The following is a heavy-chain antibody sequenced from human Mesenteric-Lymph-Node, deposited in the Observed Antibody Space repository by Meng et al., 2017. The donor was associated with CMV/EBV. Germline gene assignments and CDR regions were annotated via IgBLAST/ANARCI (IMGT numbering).Heavy chain of an antibody. D-gene: IGHD4-17*01. J-gene: IGHJ6*02. CDR3: AKGVYGDFYWYGNDV. V-gene: IGHV3-23*01. Sequence: GGSLRLSCTVSGDSISSTNYYWGWTRQPPGKGLEWVSVIRGSGSNIYYADSVKGRFTVSRDNSQNTLYLQMHSLRAEDTAVYYCAKGVYGDFYWYGNDVWGQGTTVTVSS. CDR1: GDSISSTNYY. CDR2: IRGSGSNI.